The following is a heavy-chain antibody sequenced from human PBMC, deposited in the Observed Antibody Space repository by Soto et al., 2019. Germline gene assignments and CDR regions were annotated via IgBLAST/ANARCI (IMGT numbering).Heavy chain of an antibody. J-gene: IGHJ5*02. CDR2: IYYSGST. Sequence: PSETLSLTCTVSGGSISSGGYYWTWIRQHPGKGLEWIGYIYYSGSTNYNPSLKSRVTISVDTSKNQFSLKLSSVTAADTAVYYCARAVTMVRGVIITAWFDPWGQGTLVTVSS. CDR1: GGSISSGGYY. V-gene: IGHV4-61*08. CDR3: ARAVTMVRGVIITAWFDP. D-gene: IGHD3-10*01.